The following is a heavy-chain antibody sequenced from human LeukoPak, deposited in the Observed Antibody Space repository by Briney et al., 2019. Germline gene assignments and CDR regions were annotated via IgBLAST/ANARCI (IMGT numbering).Heavy chain of an antibody. CDR3: AREDLRSSTSVFVFDI. CDR2: IIPILGIA. CDR1: GGTFSSYT. D-gene: IGHD2-2*01. J-gene: IGHJ3*02. Sequence: SVKVSCKASGGTFSSYTISWVRQAPGQGLEWMGRIIPILGIANCAQKFQGRVAITADKSTSTAYMELSSLRSEDTAVYYCAREDLRSSTSVFVFDIWGQGTMVTVSS. V-gene: IGHV1-69*04.